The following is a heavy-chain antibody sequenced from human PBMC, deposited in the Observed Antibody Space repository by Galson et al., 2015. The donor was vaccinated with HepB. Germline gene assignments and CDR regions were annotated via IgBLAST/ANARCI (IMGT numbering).Heavy chain of an antibody. CDR3: ARRYFDY. V-gene: IGHV3-7*01. CDR2: IKEDGTEK. CDR1: GFTFSNYW. Sequence: SLRLSCAASGFTFSNYWMQWVRQAPGKGLEWVANIKEDGTEKGYVDSVKGRFTISRNNAKNSLYLQMNNLRAEGTAVYYCARRYFDYWGQGTLVTVSS. J-gene: IGHJ4*02.